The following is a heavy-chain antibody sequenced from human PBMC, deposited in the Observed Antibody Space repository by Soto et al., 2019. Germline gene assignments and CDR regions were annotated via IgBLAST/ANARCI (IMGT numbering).Heavy chain of an antibody. Sequence: QVQLQESGPGLVKPSETLSLTCTVSGGSINNYYWSWIRQPPGKQLQWIGYIYNGGGTTSTPALHSRVTISVDTSRNQFSLNLTSVTAADTAVYFCARVYCTGGRCRNFFDPWGQGTLVSVSS. CDR3: ARVYCTGGRCRNFFDP. V-gene: IGHV4-59*01. D-gene: IGHD2-8*02. J-gene: IGHJ5*02. CDR2: IYNGGGT. CDR1: GGSINNYY.